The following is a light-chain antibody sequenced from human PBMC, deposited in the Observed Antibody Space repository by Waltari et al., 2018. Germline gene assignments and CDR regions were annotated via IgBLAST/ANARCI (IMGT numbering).Light chain of an antibody. V-gene: IGLV1-40*01. CDR3: QSYDKTLSAWV. CDR1: TSNTGAGYD. Sequence: QSVLTQPPSVSGAPGQRVTVSCTGSTSNTGAGYDVQWYQQFPGGAPKLVIYANNHRPSGGPDRFSATKAGSSASLAITGLQAEDEADYYCQSYDKTLSAWVFGGGTRLTVL. CDR2: ANN. J-gene: IGLJ3*02.